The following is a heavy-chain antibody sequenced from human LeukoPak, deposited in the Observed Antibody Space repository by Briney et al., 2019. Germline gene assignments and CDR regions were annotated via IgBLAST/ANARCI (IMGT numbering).Heavy chain of an antibody. CDR3: ARASDSGYSY. CDR2: IYYFGNT. CDR1: GGSISNSDYY. J-gene: IGHJ4*02. Sequence: SETLSLTCTVSGGSISNSDYYWGWIRQPPGKGLEWIGYIYYFGNTNYNPSLKSRVTISVDTSKNQFSLKLTSATAADTAVYYCARASDSGYSYWGQGTLVTVSS. D-gene: IGHD3-22*01. V-gene: IGHV4-39*01.